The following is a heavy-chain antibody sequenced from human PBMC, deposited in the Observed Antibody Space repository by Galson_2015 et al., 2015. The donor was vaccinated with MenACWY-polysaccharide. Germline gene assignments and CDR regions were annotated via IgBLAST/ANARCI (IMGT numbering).Heavy chain of an antibody. J-gene: IGHJ4*02. CDR1: RFTFSAIW. Sequence: SLRLSCAASRFTFSAIWMGWVRQAPGKGLEWVALINVDGSQQYYMDSVRGRFTISRDNAKNSLFLQMNGLTGEDTAVYYCARGYCSSNECYTHYGLDYWGQGALVTVSS. CDR2: INVDGSQQ. CDR3: ARGYCSSNECYTHYGLDY. V-gene: IGHV3-7*01. D-gene: IGHD2-2*01.